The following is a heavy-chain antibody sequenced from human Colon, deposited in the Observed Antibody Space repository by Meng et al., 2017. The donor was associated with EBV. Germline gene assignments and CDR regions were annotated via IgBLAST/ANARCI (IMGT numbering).Heavy chain of an antibody. CDR1: GGSFSGYY. V-gene: IGHV4-34*01. D-gene: IGHD1-26*01. CDR2: INHSGST. CDR3: ARGPGGSYYLYYFDY. J-gene: IGHJ4*02. Sequence: QVQLQQWGEGLLKPPETLSLTCAVYGGSFSGYYWSWIRQPPEKGLEWIGEINHSGSTNYNPSLKSRVTISVDTSKKQFSLKLSSVTAADTAVYYCARGPGGSYYLYYFDYWGQGTLVTVSS.